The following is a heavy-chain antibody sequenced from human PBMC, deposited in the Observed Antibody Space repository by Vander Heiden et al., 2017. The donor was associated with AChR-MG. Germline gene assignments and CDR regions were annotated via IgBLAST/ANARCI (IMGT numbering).Heavy chain of an antibody. CDR1: GYTFTGYY. CDR3: ASQPLGGMVEYSSGWYDDY. D-gene: IGHD6-19*01. CDR2: INHNSGGT. V-gene: IGHV1-2*02. Sequence: QVQLVQSGAEVKKPGASVKVSCKASGYTFTGYYMHWVRQAPGQGLEWMGWINHNSGGTNYAQKFQGRVTMTRDTSISTAYMELSRLRSDDTAVYYCASQPLGGMVEYSSGWYDDYWGQGTLVTVSS. J-gene: IGHJ4*02.